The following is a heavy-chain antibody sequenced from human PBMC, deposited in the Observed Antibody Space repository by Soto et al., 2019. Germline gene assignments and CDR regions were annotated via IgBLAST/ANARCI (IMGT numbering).Heavy chain of an antibody. CDR3: ARAGSLGAVAVDY. Sequence: PLSLTFAVSGGPISSGGYSWGWIRQPPGKGLEWIGYIYHSGSTYYNPSLKSRVTISVDRSKNQFSLKLSSVTAADTAVYYCARAGSLGAVAVDYWGQGTLATVS. V-gene: IGHV4-30-2*01. D-gene: IGHD6-19*01. CDR2: IYHSGST. CDR1: GGPISSGGYS. J-gene: IGHJ4*02.